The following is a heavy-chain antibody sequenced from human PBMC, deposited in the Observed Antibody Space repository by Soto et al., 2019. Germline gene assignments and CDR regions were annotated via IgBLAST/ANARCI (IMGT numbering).Heavy chain of an antibody. Sequence: GGSLRLSCATSGFSFSYFEMHWVRQSPGKGLEWVSYISSGGTTKYYADSVKGRFTISRDNAKNSLFLQMNSLRAEDTAVYYCAREYYDILTGLYLNWFERWGQGTLVTVSS. D-gene: IGHD3-9*01. CDR3: AREYYDILTGLYLNWFER. CDR1: GFSFSYFE. V-gene: IGHV3-48*03. CDR2: ISSGGTTK. J-gene: IGHJ5*02.